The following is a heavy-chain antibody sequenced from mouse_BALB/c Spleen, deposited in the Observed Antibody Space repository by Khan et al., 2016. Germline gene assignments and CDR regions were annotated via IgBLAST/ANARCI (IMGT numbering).Heavy chain of an antibody. D-gene: IGHD2-2*01. CDR2: INYSGST. CDR1: GYSITSDYA. Sequence: EVKLEVSGPGLVKPSQSLSLTCTVTGYSITSDYAWNWIRQFPGNKLEWMGYINYSGSTNYNPSLKSRISISRDTSKNHLFLRVISVTTKDTATYYDARSYGYRGFAGWGQGTLVTVS. CDR3: ARSYGYRGFAG. V-gene: IGHV3-2*02. J-gene: IGHJ3*01.